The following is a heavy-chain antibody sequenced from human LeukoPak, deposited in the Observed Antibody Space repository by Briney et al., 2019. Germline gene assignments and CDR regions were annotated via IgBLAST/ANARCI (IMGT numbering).Heavy chain of an antibody. D-gene: IGHD4-23*01. J-gene: IGHJ4*02. CDR3: ARGTVVTALDY. CDR2: ISYDGSNK. V-gene: IGHV3-30*04. Sequence: GGSLRLSCAASGFTFSSYAMHWVRQAPGKGLEWVAVISYDGSNKYYADSMKGRFTISRDNSKNTLYLQMDSLRAEDTAVYYCARGTVVTALDYWGQGTLVTVSS. CDR1: GFTFSSYA.